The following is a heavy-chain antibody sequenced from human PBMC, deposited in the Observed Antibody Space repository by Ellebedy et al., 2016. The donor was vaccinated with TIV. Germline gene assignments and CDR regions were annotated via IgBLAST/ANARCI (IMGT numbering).Heavy chain of an antibody. Sequence: GGSLRLSXAASGFPFSSYAMSWVRQPPGKGLEWVSSISDSGGNTYYADSVRGRFTFSRDNSKNTLYLQMNSLRAEDTAVYYCAKGWLGAGAGTDFDYWGRGTLVTVPS. CDR1: GFPFSSYA. CDR3: AKGWLGAGAGTDFDY. D-gene: IGHD6-13*01. CDR2: ISDSGGNT. V-gene: IGHV3-23*01. J-gene: IGHJ4*02.